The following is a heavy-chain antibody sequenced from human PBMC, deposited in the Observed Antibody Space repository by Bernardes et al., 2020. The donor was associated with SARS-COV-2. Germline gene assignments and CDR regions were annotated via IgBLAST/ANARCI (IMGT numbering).Heavy chain of an antibody. Sequence: GGSLSPPCAASGFTFSSFVMEWVRPAPGKGLEWGLYISTGGSTKYYADSVKGRFTISRDNAKNSLYLQMNSLRAEDTAVYYCAREYTYGFDSWGQGTLVTVSS. CDR3: AREYTYGFDS. D-gene: IGHD5-18*01. CDR2: ISTGGSTK. CDR1: GFTFSSFV. J-gene: IGHJ4*02. V-gene: IGHV3-48*03.